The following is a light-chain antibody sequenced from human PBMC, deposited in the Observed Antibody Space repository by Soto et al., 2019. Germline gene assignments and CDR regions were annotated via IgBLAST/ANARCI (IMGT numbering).Light chain of an antibody. CDR3: QQYSSSPPLT. CDR2: GAS. CDR1: QSVSSSY. Sequence: EFVLPQSPGTLSLSPGERATLSCRASQSVSSSYLAWYQQKPGQAPRILIYGASTRATGIPDRFSGSGSGTDSTLTISRLEPEDFALYYCQQYSSSPPLTFGGGTKVEIK. J-gene: IGKJ4*01. V-gene: IGKV3-20*01.